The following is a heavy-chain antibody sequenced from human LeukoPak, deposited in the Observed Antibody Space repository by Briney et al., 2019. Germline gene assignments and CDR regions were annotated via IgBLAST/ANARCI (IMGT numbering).Heavy chain of an antibody. D-gene: IGHD3-10*01. Sequence: SETLSLTCTVSGGSISSSSYYWGWIRQPPGNGLEWIGSIYYSGSTYYNPSLKSRVTISVDTSKNQFSLKLSSVTAADTAVYYCARIWFGELLTFYYYYYMDVWGKGTTVTVSS. CDR3: ARIWFGELLTFYYYYYMDV. CDR2: IYYSGST. V-gene: IGHV4-39*01. CDR1: GGSISSSSYY. J-gene: IGHJ6*03.